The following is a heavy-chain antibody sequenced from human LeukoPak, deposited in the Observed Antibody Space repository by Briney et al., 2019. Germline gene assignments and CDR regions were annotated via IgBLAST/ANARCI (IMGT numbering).Heavy chain of an antibody. V-gene: IGHV3-30*02. CDR1: GFTFSSYG. CDR2: IRYDGSNK. CDR3: AKEGIFCSITSCYPSLGD. J-gene: IGHJ4*02. Sequence: GGSLRLSCAASGFTFSSYGMHWVRQAPGKGLEWVAFIRYDGSNKYYADSVKGRFTISRDNSKNTLYLQMNSLRAEDTAVYYCAKEGIFCSITSCYPSLGDWGKGTLVTVSS. D-gene: IGHD2-2*01.